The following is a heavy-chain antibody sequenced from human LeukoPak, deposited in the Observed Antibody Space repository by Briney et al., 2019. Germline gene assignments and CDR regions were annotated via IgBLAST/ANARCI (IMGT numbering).Heavy chain of an antibody. D-gene: IGHD4-17*01. V-gene: IGHV3-66*02. CDR3: APDEGGDYVGLDH. CDR2: IYSGGNT. CDR1: GFTVSSNY. Sequence: PGGSLRLSCVASGFTVSSNYMSWVRQAPGKGLEWVSIIYSGGNTYYADSVKGRFTISRDNSKNTLYLQMSSLRTEDTAVYYCAPDEGGDYVGLDHWGQGTLVTVSS. J-gene: IGHJ4*02.